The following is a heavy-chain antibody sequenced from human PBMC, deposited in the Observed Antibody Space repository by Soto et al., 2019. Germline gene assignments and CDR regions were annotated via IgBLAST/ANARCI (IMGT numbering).Heavy chain of an antibody. J-gene: IGHJ6*02. CDR3: AKNSAPLPYYYGMDV. Sequence: GGSLRLSCAASGFTSSSYWMHWVRQAPGKGLVWVSRINSDGSSTTYADSVKGRFTISRDNARNTLYLQMNSLRAEDTAVYYCAKNSAPLPYYYGMDVWGQGTTVTVSS. CDR2: INSDGSST. CDR1: GFTSSSYW. V-gene: IGHV3-74*01.